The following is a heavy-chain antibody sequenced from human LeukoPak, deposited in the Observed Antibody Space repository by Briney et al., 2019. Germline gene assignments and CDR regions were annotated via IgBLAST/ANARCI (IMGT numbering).Heavy chain of an antibody. Sequence: SETLSLTCAVYGGSFSGYYWSWVRQPPGKGLEWIGEINHSGSTNYNPSLKSRVTISVDTSKNQFSLKLSSVTAAETAVYYCAKGIPSYYDFWSSKRCTYWFDHWGQGTLVTVSS. CDR1: GGSFSGYY. V-gene: IGHV4-34*01. J-gene: IGHJ5*02. CDR2: INHSGST. D-gene: IGHD3-3*01. CDR3: AKGIPSYYDFWSSKRCTYWFDH.